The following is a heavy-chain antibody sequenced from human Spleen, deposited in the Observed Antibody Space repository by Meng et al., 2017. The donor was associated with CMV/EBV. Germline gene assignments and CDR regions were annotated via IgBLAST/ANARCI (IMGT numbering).Heavy chain of an antibody. J-gene: IGHJ4*02. V-gene: IGHV3-23*01. D-gene: IGHD5-18*01. CDR1: GFTFSNYA. CDR3: AKDRPGYSYGSFDY. Sequence: ETLSLTCAASGFTFSNYAMSWVRQAPGKGLEWVSTIGGSGDYTYYADSVKGRSTISRDNSKNTLYLQMNSLRVEDTALYYCAKDRPGYSYGSFDYWGQGTLVTVSS. CDR2: IGGSGDYT.